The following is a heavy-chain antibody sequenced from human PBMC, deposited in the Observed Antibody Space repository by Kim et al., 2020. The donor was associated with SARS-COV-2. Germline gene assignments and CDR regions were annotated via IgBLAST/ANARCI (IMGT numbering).Heavy chain of an antibody. J-gene: IGHJ4*02. CDR3: ARAPADYYDSSGYYAGWYYFDY. CDR1: GGSISSGGYY. V-gene: IGHV4-31*03. CDR2: IYYSGST. D-gene: IGHD3-22*01. Sequence: SETLSLTCTVSGGSISSGGYYWSWVRQHPGKGLEWIGYIYYSGSTYYNPSLKSRVTISVDTSKNQFSLKLSSVTAADTAVYYCARAPADYYDSSGYYAGWYYFDYWGQGTLVTVSS.